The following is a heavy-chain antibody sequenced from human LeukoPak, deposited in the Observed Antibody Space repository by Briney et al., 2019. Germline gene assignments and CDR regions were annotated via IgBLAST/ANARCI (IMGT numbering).Heavy chain of an antibody. CDR2: INWNGATT. CDR1: GFTFGRYE. J-gene: IGHJ6*03. D-gene: IGHD1-26*01. V-gene: IGHV3-20*04. CDR3: ARAFVGGTYYYYMDV. Sequence: PGGSLRLSCAASGFTFGRYEMNWVRQAPGKGLEWVSGINWNGATTGYADSVKGRFTISGDNAKNSLHLQMNSLRAEDTALYFCARAFVGGTYYYYMDVWGKGTTVTVAS.